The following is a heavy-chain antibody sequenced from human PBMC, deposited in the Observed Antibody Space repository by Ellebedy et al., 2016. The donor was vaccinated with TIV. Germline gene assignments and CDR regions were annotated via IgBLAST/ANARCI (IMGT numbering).Heavy chain of an antibody. Sequence: AASVKVSCQASGYTFNNSGINWVRQAPGQGLEWMGWIYPSSDDTYSAQSLQGSLTMTTDTSTTTVYMELRSLRADDTAVYYCARDYPYYESGNYWGQGTLVTVSS. CDR1: GYTFNNSG. CDR3: ARDYPYYESGNY. J-gene: IGHJ4*02. CDR2: IYPSSDDT. V-gene: IGHV1-18*01. D-gene: IGHD3-22*01.